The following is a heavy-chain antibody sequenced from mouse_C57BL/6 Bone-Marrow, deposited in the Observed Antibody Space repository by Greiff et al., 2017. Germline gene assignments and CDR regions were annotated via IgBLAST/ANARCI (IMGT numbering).Heavy chain of an antibody. CDR2: INPYNGGT. J-gene: IGHJ4*01. V-gene: IGHV1-19*01. CDR1: GYTFTDYY. D-gene: IGHD3-3*01. CDR3: ARGTREDMDY. Sequence: EVQLQQSGPVLVKPGASVKMSCKASGYTFTDYYMNWVKQSHGKSLEWIGVINPYNGGTCYNQKFKGKATLTVDKSSSTAYMELNSLTSEDSAVYYCARGTREDMDYWGQGPSVTVSS.